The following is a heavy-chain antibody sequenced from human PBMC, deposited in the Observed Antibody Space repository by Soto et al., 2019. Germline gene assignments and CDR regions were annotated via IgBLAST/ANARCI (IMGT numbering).Heavy chain of an antibody. CDR3: ARVSSLDSGYHPKVLDYYGMDV. V-gene: IGHV1-69*01. J-gene: IGHJ6*02. CDR1: VGTFSSYD. Sequence: QVQLVQSGAEVKKPGSSVKVSCKASVGTFSSYDISWVRQAPGQGLEWMGGIIPIFGTANYAQKFQGRVTITADESTSTAYMELSSLRSEDTAVYYCARVSSLDSGYHPKVLDYYGMDVWGQGTTVTVS. D-gene: IGHD5-12*01. CDR2: IIPIFGTA.